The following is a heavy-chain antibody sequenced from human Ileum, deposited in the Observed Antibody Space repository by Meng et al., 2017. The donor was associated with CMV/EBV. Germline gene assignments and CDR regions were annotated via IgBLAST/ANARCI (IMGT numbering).Heavy chain of an antibody. Sequence: GGSLRLSCAASGFTVSGNYMSWVRQAPGKGLEWVSLIYSGGSTYYADSVKGRFTISRDYSKNMLYLQMNSLRAEDTAVYYCARDHCSTTRCYYDMDVWGQGTTVTVSS. CDR3: ARDHCSTTRCYYDMDV. D-gene: IGHD2-2*01. V-gene: IGHV3-53*01. J-gene: IGHJ6*02. CDR1: GFTVSGNY. CDR2: IYSGGST.